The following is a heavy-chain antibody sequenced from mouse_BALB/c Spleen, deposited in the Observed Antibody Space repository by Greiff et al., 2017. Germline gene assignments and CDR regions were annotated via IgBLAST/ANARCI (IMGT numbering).Heavy chain of an antibody. Sequence: QVQLQQSGAELVKPGASVKMSCKASGYTFTSYNMHWVKQTPGQGLEWIGAIYPGNGDTSYNQKFKGKATLTADKSSSTAYMQLSSLTSEDSAVYYCARGHYGSSYGYFDVWGAGTTVTVSS. CDR2: IYPGNGDT. CDR1: GYTFTSYN. D-gene: IGHD1-1*01. CDR3: ARGHYGSSYGYFDV. J-gene: IGHJ1*01. V-gene: IGHV1-12*01.